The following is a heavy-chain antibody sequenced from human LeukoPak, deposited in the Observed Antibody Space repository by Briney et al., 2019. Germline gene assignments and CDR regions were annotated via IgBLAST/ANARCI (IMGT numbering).Heavy chain of an antibody. J-gene: IGHJ4*02. Sequence: SETLSLTCTVSGDSFSSVTDYWAWIRQPPGKGLEWIASGDYSGGTYYNPSLESRVAVSADMSKNQFSLKLTSVTGADTAVYYCARDMGYGDYGSFDYWGQGTLVTVSS. V-gene: IGHV4-39*07. CDR2: GDYSGGT. D-gene: IGHD4-17*01. CDR1: GDSFSSVTDY. CDR3: ARDMGYGDYGSFDY.